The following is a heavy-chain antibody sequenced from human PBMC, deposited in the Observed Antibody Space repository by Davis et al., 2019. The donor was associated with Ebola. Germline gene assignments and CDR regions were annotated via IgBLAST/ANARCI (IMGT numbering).Heavy chain of an antibody. J-gene: IGHJ4*02. CDR1: GGSISNYY. D-gene: IGHD3-9*01. CDR2: IYYSGST. Sequence: MPSETLSLTCTVSGGSISNYYWSWIRQPPGKGLEWIGYIYYSGSTNYNPSLKSRVTISVDTSKNQFSLKLSSVTAADTAVYYCARHYRDFDWLDYFDYWGQGTLVTVSS. CDR3: ARHYRDFDWLDYFDY. V-gene: IGHV4-59*08.